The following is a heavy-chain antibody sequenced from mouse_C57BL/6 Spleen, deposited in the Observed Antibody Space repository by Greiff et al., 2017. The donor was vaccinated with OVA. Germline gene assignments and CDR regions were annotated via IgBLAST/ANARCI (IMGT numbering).Heavy chain of an antibody. D-gene: IGHD1-1*01. V-gene: IGHV3-6*01. CDR1: GYSITSGYY. J-gene: IGHJ2*01. Sequence: EVQRVESGPGLVKPSQSLSLTCSVTGYSITSGYYWNWIRQFPGNKLEWMGYISYDGSNNYTPSLKNRISITRDTSKNQFFLKLNSVTTEDTAPYYCARALLITTVIDYCGQGTTLTVSS. CDR2: ISYDGSN. CDR3: ARALLITTVIDY.